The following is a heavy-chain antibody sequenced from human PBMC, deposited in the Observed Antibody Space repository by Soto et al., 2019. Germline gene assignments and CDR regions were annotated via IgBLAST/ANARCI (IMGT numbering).Heavy chain of an antibody. Sequence: DSLQVSCEASGYTFSDYYIHWVRQAPGQGLEWMGWINPNSGGTKYAPKFQGGVTMTRDTSITTAYMELSRLRSGDTAVYYCARDWSNFVFGSSGQCPYYYYWMDVRGQ. J-gene: IGHJ6*01. CDR2: INPNSGGT. D-gene: IGHD5-12*01. V-gene: IGHV1-2*02. CDR1: GYTFSDYY. CDR3: ARDWSNFVFGSSGQCPYYYYWMDV.